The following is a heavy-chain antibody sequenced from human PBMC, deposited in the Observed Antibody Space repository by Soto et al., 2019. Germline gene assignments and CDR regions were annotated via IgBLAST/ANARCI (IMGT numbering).Heavy chain of an antibody. V-gene: IGHV4-39*01. D-gene: IGHD3-16*01. J-gene: IGHJ4*02. CDR1: GGSISSSNYY. Sequence: PSETLSLTCTVSGGSISSSNYYWGWIRQPPGKGLEWIGSIYYSGSTYYSPSLKSRVTISLDTSKNQFSLKLSSVTAADTAVYYCARHDLHITLWGQGTLFTVSS. CDR2: IYYSGST. CDR3: ARHDLHITL.